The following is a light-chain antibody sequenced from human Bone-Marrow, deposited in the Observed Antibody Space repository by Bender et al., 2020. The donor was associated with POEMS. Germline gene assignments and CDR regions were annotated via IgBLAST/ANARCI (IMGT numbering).Light chain of an antibody. J-gene: IGLJ2*01. CDR3: CSYTGSYTLEML. V-gene: IGLV2-23*02. Sequence: QSALTQPASVSGSPGQSITISCTGTSNDVGNSDLVSWYQQYPGTAPKLIIYEVSERPSGVSSRFSGSKSGSTASLTISGLQAEDEADYYCCSYTGSYTLEMLFGGGTKLTVL. CDR2: EVS. CDR1: SNDVGNSDL.